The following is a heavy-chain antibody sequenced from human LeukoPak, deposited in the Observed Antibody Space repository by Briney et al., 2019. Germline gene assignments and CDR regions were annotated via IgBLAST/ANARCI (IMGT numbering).Heavy chain of an antibody. Sequence: GGSLRLPCAASGFTVSSNYMSWVRQAPGKGLEWVSVIYSGGSTYYADSVKGRFTISRDNSKNTLYLQMNSLRAEDTAVYYCARDLRRRTIFGVVIRIFDYWGQGTLVTVSS. D-gene: IGHD3-3*01. J-gene: IGHJ4*02. CDR3: ARDLRRRTIFGVVIRIFDY. CDR2: IYSGGST. CDR1: GFTVSSNY. V-gene: IGHV3-66*02.